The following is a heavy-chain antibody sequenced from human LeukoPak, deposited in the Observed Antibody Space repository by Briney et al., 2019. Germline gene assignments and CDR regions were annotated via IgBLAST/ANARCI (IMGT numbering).Heavy chain of an antibody. J-gene: IGHJ4*02. V-gene: IGHV3-30*18. CDR1: GFSFLHYG. CDR2: ISSDGSKE. Sequence: GGSLRLSCAASGFSFLHYGMHWVRQAPGKGLEWAAFISSDGSKEYYADSVKGRFTISRDNSKNTLYLHVNSPRAEDTAVFFCAKDGYCSGGSCYANFFDRWGQGTLVTVSS. D-gene: IGHD2-15*01. CDR3: AKDGYCSGGSCYANFFDR.